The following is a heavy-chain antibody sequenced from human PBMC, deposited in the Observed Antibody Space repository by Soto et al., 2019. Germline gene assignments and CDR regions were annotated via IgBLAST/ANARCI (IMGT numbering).Heavy chain of an antibody. Sequence: SETLSLTCTVSGDSISTTNHYWNWIRQPPGKGLEWIGFISYSGTTYYNPSLKSRLTISVDTSKNQFSLKLSSVTAADTAVYYCAREDADGYNHFDYWGQGTLVTVSS. V-gene: IGHV4-30-4*08. CDR1: GDSISTTNHY. J-gene: IGHJ4*02. CDR2: ISYSGTT. CDR3: AREDADGYNHFDY. D-gene: IGHD5-12*01.